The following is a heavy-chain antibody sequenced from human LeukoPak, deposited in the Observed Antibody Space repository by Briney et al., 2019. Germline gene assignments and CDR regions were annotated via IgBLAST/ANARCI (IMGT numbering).Heavy chain of an antibody. CDR1: GASISSYY. Sequence: SETLSLTCTVPGASISSYYWSWIRQPPGKGLEWIGYIYYSGSTYYNPSLKSRVTISVDTSKNQFSLKLSSVTAADTAVYYCARDLNDAFDIWGQGTMVTVSS. CDR2: IYYSGST. J-gene: IGHJ3*02. V-gene: IGHV4-59*12. CDR3: ARDLNDAFDI.